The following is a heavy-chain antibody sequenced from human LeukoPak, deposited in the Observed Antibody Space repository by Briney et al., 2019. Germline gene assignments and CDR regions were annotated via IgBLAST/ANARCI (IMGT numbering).Heavy chain of an antibody. J-gene: IGHJ4*02. Sequence: SVKVSCQASGGTFRSYAISWVRQAPGQGLEWVGGIIPIFGTANYAQKFQGRVTITADKPTSTAYMELSSLRSEDTAVDYCAREVGGSGSYYISWGQGTLVTVSS. V-gene: IGHV1-69*06. CDR1: GGTFRSYA. D-gene: IGHD3-10*01. CDR3: AREVGGSGSYYIS. CDR2: IIPIFGTA.